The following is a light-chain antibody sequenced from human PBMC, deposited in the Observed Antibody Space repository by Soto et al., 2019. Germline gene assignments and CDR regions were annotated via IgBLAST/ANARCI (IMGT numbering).Light chain of an antibody. CDR2: GAS. CDR1: QSVSSSY. Sequence: EIVLTQSPGTLSLSPGERATLSCRASQSVSSSYLAWYQQKPGQAPRLLIYGASSRATGIPDRFSGSGSGTDFTLTSSRLEHEDFAVYYCQQYGTGRTFGQGTKVEIK. V-gene: IGKV3-20*01. CDR3: QQYGTGRT. J-gene: IGKJ1*01.